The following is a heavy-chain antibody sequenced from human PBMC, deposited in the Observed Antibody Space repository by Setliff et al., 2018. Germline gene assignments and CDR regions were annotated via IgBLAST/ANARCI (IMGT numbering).Heavy chain of an antibody. D-gene: IGHD3-3*01. J-gene: IGHJ4*02. V-gene: IGHV4-39*07. CDR1: GGSISSSSYY. CDR2: IFYGRST. CDR3: ARTDDYYNFYAY. Sequence: SETLSLTCTVSGGSISSSSYYWGWIRQPPGRGLELIGSIFYGRSTYYNPSLKSRVTISIDASKNQFSLKLDSVTAADTAVYYCARTDDYYNFYAYWGQGTLVTVSS.